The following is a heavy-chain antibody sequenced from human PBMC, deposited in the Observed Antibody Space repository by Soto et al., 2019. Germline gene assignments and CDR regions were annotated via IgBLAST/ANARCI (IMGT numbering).Heavy chain of an antibody. Sequence: QVQLQESGPGLVKPSQTLSLTCTVSGGSISSGDYYWSWIRQPPGKGLEWIGYIYYSGSTYYNPSIKSRVTISVDTSKTQFSLKLSSVTAADTAVYYCARGMVRGVIPFDYWGQGTLVTVSS. CDR3: ARGMVRGVIPFDY. CDR2: IYYSGST. J-gene: IGHJ4*02. V-gene: IGHV4-30-4*01. D-gene: IGHD3-10*01. CDR1: GGSISSGDYY.